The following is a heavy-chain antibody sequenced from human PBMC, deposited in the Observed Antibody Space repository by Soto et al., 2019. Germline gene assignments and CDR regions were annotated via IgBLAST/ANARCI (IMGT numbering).Heavy chain of an antibody. Sequence: GGSLRLSCAASGFTFSSYAMSWVRQAPGKGLEWVSAISGSGGSTYYADSVKGRFTISRDNSKNTLYLQMNSLRAEDTAVYYCATFSNLWFGELAHTIDYWGQGTLVTVSS. D-gene: IGHD3-10*01. CDR2: ISGSGGST. CDR3: ATFSNLWFGELAHTIDY. V-gene: IGHV3-23*01. J-gene: IGHJ4*02. CDR1: GFTFSSYA.